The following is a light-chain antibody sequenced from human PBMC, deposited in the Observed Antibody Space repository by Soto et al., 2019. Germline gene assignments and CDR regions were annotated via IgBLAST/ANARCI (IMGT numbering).Light chain of an antibody. Sequence: IVLTQSPGTLSLSPGERATLSCSASQSITSSYLAWYQHKPGQAPRLLIYGASSRATGIPDRFSGSGSGTDFTLTISRLEPEDFALYHCQQYGSASINFGQGTRLEIK. V-gene: IGKV3-20*01. CDR2: GAS. CDR1: QSITSSY. J-gene: IGKJ5*01. CDR3: QQYGSASIN.